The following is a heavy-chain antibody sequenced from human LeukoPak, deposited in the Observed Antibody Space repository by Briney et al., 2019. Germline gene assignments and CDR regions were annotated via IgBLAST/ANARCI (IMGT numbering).Heavy chain of an antibody. CDR2: IYSGDST. CDR3: ASPKAAGLCFGELF. D-gene: IGHD3-10*01. V-gene: IGHV3-66*01. CDR1: GFTVSTNY. Sequence: GGSLRLSCAASGFTVSTNYMSWVRQAPGKGLEWVSVIYSGDSTYYADSVKGRFTISRDNAKNSLYLQMNSLRVEDTAVYYCASPKAAGLCFGELFWGQGTLVTVSS. J-gene: IGHJ4*02.